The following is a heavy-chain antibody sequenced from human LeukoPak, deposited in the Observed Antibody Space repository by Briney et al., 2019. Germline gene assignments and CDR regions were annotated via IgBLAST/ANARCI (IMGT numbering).Heavy chain of an antibody. CDR1: GFTFSSYG. V-gene: IGHV3-30*03. Sequence: GRSLRLSCAASGFTFSSYGMHWVRQAPGKGLEWVAVISYDGSNKYYADSVKGRFTISRDNSKNTLYLQMNSLRAEDTAVYYCAREPEGKRGFDYWGQGTLVTVSS. CDR2: ISYDGSNK. J-gene: IGHJ4*02. D-gene: IGHD3-10*01. CDR3: AREPEGKRGFDY.